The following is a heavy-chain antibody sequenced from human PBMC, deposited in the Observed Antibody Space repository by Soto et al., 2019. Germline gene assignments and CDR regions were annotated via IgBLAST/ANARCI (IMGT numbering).Heavy chain of an antibody. CDR1: GGTFSSYA. J-gene: IGHJ6*02. Sequence: ASVKVSCKASGGTFSSYAISWVRQAPGQGLEWMGGIIPIFGTANYAQKFQGRVTTTADEYTSTAYMELSSLRSEDTAVYYCARGSNEYENYYGMDVWGQGTPVTVSS. CDR2: IIPIFGTA. D-gene: IGHD3-3*01. CDR3: ARGSNEYENYYGMDV. V-gene: IGHV1-69*13.